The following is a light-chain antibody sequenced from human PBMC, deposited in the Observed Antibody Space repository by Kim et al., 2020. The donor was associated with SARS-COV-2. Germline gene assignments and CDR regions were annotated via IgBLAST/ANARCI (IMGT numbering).Light chain of an antibody. V-gene: IGLV2-11*03. CDR2: EVG. CDR3: YSYAGSKNYVG. J-gene: IGLJ2*01. CDR1: SSGLWSCNH. Sequence: QAFSHTCPGPSSGLWSCNHDPRYQQHPGKAPNLIIFEVGRRPPGVPDRFSGPKSGNTASLPISGLQADDEADYYCYSYAGSKNYVGFGGGTQLTVL.